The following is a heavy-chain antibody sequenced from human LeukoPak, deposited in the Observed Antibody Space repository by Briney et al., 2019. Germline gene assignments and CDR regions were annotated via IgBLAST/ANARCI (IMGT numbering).Heavy chain of an antibody. J-gene: IGHJ4*02. CDR3: ARGLYYLDY. Sequence: GGSLRLSCAASGVTVSSNYMTWVRRAPGQGLEWVSVIYSASSTDYADSVKGRFTISRDDSKNTLYLQMHSLRAEDTAVYYCARGLYYLDYWGQGTLVTVSS. V-gene: IGHV3-53*01. CDR2: IYSASST. CDR1: GVTVSSNY.